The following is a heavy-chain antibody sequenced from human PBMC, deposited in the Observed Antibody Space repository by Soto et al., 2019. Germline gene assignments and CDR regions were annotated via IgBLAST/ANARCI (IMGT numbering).Heavy chain of an antibody. CDR3: ARDPRPVVVAATGGGYYYYGMDV. J-gene: IGHJ6*02. Sequence: ASVKVSCKASGYTFTGYYMHWVRQAPGQGLEWMGWINPNSGGTNHAQKFQGWVTMTRDTSISTAYMELSRLRSDDTAVYYCARDPRPVVVAATGGGYYYYGMDVWGQGTTVTVSS. V-gene: IGHV1-2*04. CDR1: GYTFTGYY. CDR2: INPNSGGT. D-gene: IGHD2-15*01.